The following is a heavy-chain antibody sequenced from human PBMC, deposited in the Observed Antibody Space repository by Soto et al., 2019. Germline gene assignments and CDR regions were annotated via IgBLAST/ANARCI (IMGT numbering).Heavy chain of an antibody. CDR2: ISSSGSTI. D-gene: IGHD6-19*01. CDR3: ARGQYSSGGGYFDY. Sequence: EVQLVESGGGLVQPGGSLRLSCAASGFTFSSYEMNWVRQVPGKGLEWVSYISSSGSTIYYADSVKGRFTISRDNAKNSLYLQRNSLRAEDTAVYYCARGQYSSGGGYFDYWGQETLVTVSS. V-gene: IGHV3-48*03. J-gene: IGHJ4*02. CDR1: GFTFSSYE.